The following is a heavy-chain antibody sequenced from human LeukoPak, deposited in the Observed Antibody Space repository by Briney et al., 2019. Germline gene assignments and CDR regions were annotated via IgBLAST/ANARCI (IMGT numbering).Heavy chain of an antibody. CDR3: ARDGGNSYFDY. Sequence: GRSPRLSCAASGFTFSDYYMSWIRQAPGKGLEWLSYISSSGSTIYYADSVKGRFTISRDNAKSSLYLQMNSLRAEDTAVYYCARDGGNSYFDYWGQGTLVTVSS. CDR1: GFTFSDYY. D-gene: IGHD4-23*01. CDR2: ISSSGSTI. V-gene: IGHV3-11*01. J-gene: IGHJ4*02.